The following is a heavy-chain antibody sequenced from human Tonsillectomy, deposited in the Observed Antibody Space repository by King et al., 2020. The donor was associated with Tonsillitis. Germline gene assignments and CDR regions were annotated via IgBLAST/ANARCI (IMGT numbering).Heavy chain of an antibody. D-gene: IGHD2/OR15-2a*01. CDR2: ISSSSSYT. Sequence: VQLVESGGGLVKPGGSLRLSCAASGFTFSDYYMSWIRQAPGKGLEWVSYISSSSSYTNYADSGKGRFTISRDNAKNSLYLQMNSLRAEDTAVYYCAREGIDNNWFDPWGQGTLVTISS. V-gene: IGHV3-11*05. CDR3: AREGIDNNWFDP. J-gene: IGHJ5*02. CDR1: GFTFSDYY.